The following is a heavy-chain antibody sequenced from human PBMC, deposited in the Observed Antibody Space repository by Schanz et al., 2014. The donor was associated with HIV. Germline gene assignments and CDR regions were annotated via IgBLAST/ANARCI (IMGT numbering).Heavy chain of an antibody. V-gene: IGHV3-23*01. J-gene: IGHJ4*02. CDR3: AKAKGSYSATTFYFDF. Sequence: EVQLLESGGGLVQPGGSLRLSCAASGFTFSSYAMSWVRQAPGKGQEWPSTISGSGGSPYYADSVKGRFTISRDNSKNTLSLHMNSLRVEDTAVYYCAKAKGSYSATTFYFDFWGQGTLVTVSS. D-gene: IGHD1-26*01. CDR2: ISGSGGSP. CDR1: GFTFSSYA.